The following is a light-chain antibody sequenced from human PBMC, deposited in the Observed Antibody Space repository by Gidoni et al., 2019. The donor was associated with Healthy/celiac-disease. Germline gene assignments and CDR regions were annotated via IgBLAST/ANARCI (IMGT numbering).Light chain of an antibody. J-gene: IGKJ2*01. CDR1: QSISSY. CDR3: QQSYSTPYT. Sequence: DIQMTQSPSSLSASVGDRVTINCRASQSISSYLNWYQQKPGKAPKLLIYAASSLQSGVPASFSCSGSWTDFTLTISSLQPEDFATYYCQQSYSTPYTFGQGTKLEIK. CDR2: AAS. V-gene: IGKV1-39*01.